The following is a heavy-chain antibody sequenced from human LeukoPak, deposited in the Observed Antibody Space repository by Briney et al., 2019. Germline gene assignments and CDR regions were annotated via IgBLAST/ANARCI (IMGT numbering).Heavy chain of an antibody. CDR1: GGTFSSYA. J-gene: IGHJ6*02. CDR3: ASAVYDSSGYYSDYYYYGMDV. D-gene: IGHD3-22*01. V-gene: IGHV1-69*13. CDR2: IIPIFGTA. Sequence: SVKVSCTASGGTFSSYAISWVRQAPGQGLEWMGGIIPIFGTANYAQKFQGRVTITADESTSTAYMELSSLRSEDTAVYYCASAVYDSSGYYSDYYYYGMDVWGQGTTVTVSS.